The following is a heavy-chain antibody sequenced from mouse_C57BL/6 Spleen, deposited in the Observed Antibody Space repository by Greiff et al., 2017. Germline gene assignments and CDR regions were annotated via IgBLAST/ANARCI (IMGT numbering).Heavy chain of an antibody. J-gene: IGHJ3*01. Sequence: VQLQQSGAELMKPGASVKLSCKATGYTFTGYWIEWVKQRPGHGLEWIGEILPGSGSTNYNAKFKGKATFTADTSSNTAYMQLSSLTTEDSAIYYCARRAVYGNYDWFAYWGQGTLVTVSA. CDR2: ILPGSGST. V-gene: IGHV1-9*01. D-gene: IGHD2-1*01. CDR1: GYTFTGYW. CDR3: ARRAVYGNYDWFAY.